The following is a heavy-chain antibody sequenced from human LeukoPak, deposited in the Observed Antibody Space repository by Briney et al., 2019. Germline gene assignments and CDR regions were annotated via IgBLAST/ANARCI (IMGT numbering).Heavy chain of an antibody. CDR2: INHSGST. D-gene: IGHD5-18*01. V-gene: IGHV4-34*01. Sequence: PSETLSLTCAVYGGSFSGYYWSWIRQPPGKGLEWIGEINHSGSTNYNPSLKSRVTISVDTSKNQFSLKLSSVTAADTAVYYCARGRVYSYGLVYWGQGTLVTVSS. J-gene: IGHJ4*02. CDR1: GGSFSGYY. CDR3: ARGRVYSYGLVY.